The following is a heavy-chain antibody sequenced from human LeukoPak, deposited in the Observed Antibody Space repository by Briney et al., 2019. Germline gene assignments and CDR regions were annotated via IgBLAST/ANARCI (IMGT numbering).Heavy chain of an antibody. J-gene: IGHJ3*02. CDR2: IIPIFGTA. D-gene: IGHD2-2*01. CDR3: ARWQDIVVVPAARDAFDI. CDR1: GYTFTSYG. V-gene: IGHV1-69*06. Sequence: GASVKVSCKASGYTFTSYGISWVRQAPGQGLGWMGGIIPIFGTANYAQKFQGRVTITADKSTSTAYMELSSLRSEDTAVYYCARWQDIVVVPAARDAFDIWGQGTMVTVSS.